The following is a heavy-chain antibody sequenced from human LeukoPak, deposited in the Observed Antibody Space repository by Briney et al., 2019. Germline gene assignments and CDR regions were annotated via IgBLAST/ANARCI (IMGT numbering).Heavy chain of an antibody. CDR2: IYPGDSDT. D-gene: IGHD5-18*01. J-gene: IGHJ4*02. CDR3: ARQAMVTSPIDY. CDR1: GSGFTSYW. V-gene: IGHV5-51*01. Sequence: GASLQISCKGSGSGFTSYWIGWVRKLPGKGLEWMGIIYPGDSDTRYSPSFQGQVTISADKSISTAYLQWSSLKASDTAMYYCARQAMVTSPIDYWGQGTLVTVSS.